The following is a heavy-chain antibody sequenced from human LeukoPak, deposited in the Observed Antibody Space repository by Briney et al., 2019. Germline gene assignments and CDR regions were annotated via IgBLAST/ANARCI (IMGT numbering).Heavy chain of an antibody. J-gene: IGHJ4*02. CDR1: GYTFTGYY. CDR2: INPNSGGT. V-gene: IGHV1-2*02. Sequence: GASVKVSCKASGYTFTGYYMHWVRQAPGQGLEWMGWINPNSGGTNYAQKFQGRVTMTWGTSISTAYMELSRLSSDDTAVYYCAREYILTGYYGDYWGQGTLVTVSS. D-gene: IGHD3-9*01. CDR3: AREYILTGYYGDY.